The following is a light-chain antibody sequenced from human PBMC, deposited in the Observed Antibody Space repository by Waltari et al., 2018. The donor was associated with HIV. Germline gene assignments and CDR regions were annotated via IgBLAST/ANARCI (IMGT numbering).Light chain of an antibody. V-gene: IGLV2-23*02. Sequence: SPLPRPPSWPGSPGHPAPFPCLEPTSIVGILTLVPWYQQHPGISPKVIIYEVTQRPSGVSSRFSGSKSGNTASLTISGLQAEDEANYYCCSYTGTNPFLVFGGGTKLTVL. J-gene: IGLJ3*02. CDR1: TSIVGILTL. CDR3: CSYTGTNPFLV. CDR2: EVT.